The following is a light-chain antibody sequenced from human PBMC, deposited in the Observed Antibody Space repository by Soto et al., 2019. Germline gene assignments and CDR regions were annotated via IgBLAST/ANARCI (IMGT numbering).Light chain of an antibody. CDR3: HQYGSSPRT. V-gene: IGKV3-20*01. CDR2: GAS. Sequence: DIVLTQSPGTLSLSPGERATLSCRASQSVSSTSLAWYQQKPGQAPSLLIYGASSRATGIPERFSGSGSGTDFTLTISRLEPEDFAVYYCHQYGSSPRTFGQGTNVDI. CDR1: QSVSSTS. J-gene: IGKJ1*01.